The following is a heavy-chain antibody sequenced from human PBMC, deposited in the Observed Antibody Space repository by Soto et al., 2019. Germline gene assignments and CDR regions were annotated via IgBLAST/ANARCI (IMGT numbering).Heavy chain of an antibody. CDR3: AREAAAERNYYGLDV. Sequence: QVQLVQSGPEVRKHGASVKVSCKASGYIFSRYGISWVRQAPGQGLEWMAWLSGYNGNTKFGERVQGRVNVTTDTATSTAYMELRSLSSDDTAVYYCAREAAAERNYYGLDVWGQGTTVIVSS. D-gene: IGHD6-13*01. V-gene: IGHV1-18*04. J-gene: IGHJ6*02. CDR2: LSGYNGNT. CDR1: GYIFSRYG.